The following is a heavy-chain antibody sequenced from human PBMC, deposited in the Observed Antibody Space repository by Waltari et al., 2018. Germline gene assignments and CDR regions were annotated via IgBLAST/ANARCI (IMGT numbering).Heavy chain of an antibody. CDR1: GYTLTELS. V-gene: IGHV1-24*01. J-gene: IGHJ1*01. CDR2: LDPEEGET. CDR3: ATHKVGDGYSAEYFQH. D-gene: IGHD3-16*01. Sequence: QVQLVQSGAEVKKPGASVKVSCKVSGYTLTELSMHWVGQAPGKGLEWMGGLDPEEGETIYAQKFQGRVTMTEDTSTDTAYMELSSLRSEDTAVYYCATHKVGDGYSAEYFQHWGQGTLVTVSS.